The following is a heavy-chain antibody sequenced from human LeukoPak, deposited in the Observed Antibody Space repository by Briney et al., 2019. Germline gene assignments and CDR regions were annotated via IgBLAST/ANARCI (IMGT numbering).Heavy chain of an antibody. V-gene: IGHV3-30*18. J-gene: IGHJ4*02. CDR3: AKDVSLWFEQPGAGYFDY. CDR2: ISYDGDKT. Sequence: PGGSLRLSGATSGFPFSSYGMHWVRQAPGKGLEWVAVISYDGDKTKYIDSVKGRFTISSDNSKKTVFLQMNSLRAEDTAVYYCAKDVSLWFEQPGAGYFDYWGQGTLVTVSS. CDR1: GFPFSSYG. D-gene: IGHD3-10*01.